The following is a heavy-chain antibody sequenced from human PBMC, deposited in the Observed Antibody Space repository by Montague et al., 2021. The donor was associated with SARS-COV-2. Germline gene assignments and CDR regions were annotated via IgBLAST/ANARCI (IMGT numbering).Heavy chain of an antibody. J-gene: IGHJ2*01. CDR3: ARHVDPCGGNCRIWYFDL. CDR2: ISYTGST. Sequence: SETLSLTCTLSGGSISSNLFYWGWIRQTPGKALEWIGDISYTGSTYYNPSLKSRVTVAVDTSTNQFSLRLSSLTAADTAMYYCARHVDPCGGNCRIWYFDLWGRGSLVTVSS. D-gene: IGHD4-23*01. V-gene: IGHV4-39*01. CDR1: GGSISSNLFY.